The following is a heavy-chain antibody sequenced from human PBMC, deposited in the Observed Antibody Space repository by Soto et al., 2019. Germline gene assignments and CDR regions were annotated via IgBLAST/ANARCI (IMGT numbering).Heavy chain of an antibody. CDR3: TPDLHNWNYGPNYYYHYGMDV. CDR1: RFTFNNAW. D-gene: IGHD1-7*01. Sequence: PGGSLRLSCAASRFTFNNAWVGWVRQVPGKGLEWVGRIKSKTDGGTIDYAAPVKGRFIISRDDSKDTFYLQMNSLKTEDTAVYYCTPDLHNWNYGPNYYYHYGMDVWGQGTTVTVSS. V-gene: IGHV3-15*01. J-gene: IGHJ6*02. CDR2: IKSKTDGGTI.